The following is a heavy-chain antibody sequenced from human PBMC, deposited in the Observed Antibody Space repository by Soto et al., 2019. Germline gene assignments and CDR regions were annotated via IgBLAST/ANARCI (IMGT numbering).Heavy chain of an antibody. CDR3: ARVVLYSSGWHDDIVI. D-gene: IGHD6-19*01. J-gene: IGHJ3*02. CDR1: GFTFDDYG. CDR2: INWNGGST. V-gene: IGHV3-20*01. Sequence: PGGSLRLSCAASGFTFDDYGMSWVRQAPGKGPEWVSGINWNGGSTGYADSVKGRFTISRDNAKNSLYLQMNSLRAEDTALYHCARVVLYSSGWHDDIVIWGPGIMVTVSS.